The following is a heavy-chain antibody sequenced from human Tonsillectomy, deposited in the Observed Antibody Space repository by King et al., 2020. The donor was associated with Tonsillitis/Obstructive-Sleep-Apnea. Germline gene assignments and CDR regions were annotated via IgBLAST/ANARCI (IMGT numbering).Heavy chain of an antibody. CDR1: GFTFSTYG. CDR3: VKDYGVTRKTFDY. Sequence: VQLVESGGGVVQPGRSLRLSCAASGFTFSTYGMHWVRQAPGKGLEWVAIISYDGSNKYYGDSVKGRFTISRDNSKNTLYLQLDSLRAEDTAVYSCVKDYGVTRKTFDYWGLGTLVSVSS. J-gene: IGHJ4*02. D-gene: IGHD2-21*02. CDR2: ISYDGSNK. V-gene: IGHV3-30*18.